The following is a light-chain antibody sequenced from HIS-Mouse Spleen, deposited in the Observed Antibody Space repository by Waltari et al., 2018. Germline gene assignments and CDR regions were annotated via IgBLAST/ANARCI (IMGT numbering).Light chain of an antibody. CDR1: SRDVGGYTY. V-gene: IGLV2-11*01. J-gene: IGLJ3*02. Sequence: QSALTQPRSVSVSPGQSVTISCTGTSRDVGGYTYVSWYQQHPGKAPKRMIYDVSKRPSSVPRRFSGAKSGNTASLTISGMQAEDEADYSCCSYAGSYTWVFGGGTKVTGL. CDR2: DVS. CDR3: CSYAGSYTWV.